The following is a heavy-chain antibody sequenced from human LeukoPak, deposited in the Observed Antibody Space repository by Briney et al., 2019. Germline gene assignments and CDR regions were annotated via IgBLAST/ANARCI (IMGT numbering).Heavy chain of an antibody. CDR1: GYTFDSYG. J-gene: IGHJ4*02. Sequence: ASVKVSCKVSGYTFDSYGITWVRQAPGQGLEWLGWISVYNGKTNHSEKFQGRVTMSRDTSTTTAFLEVKSLRSDDAAVYYCARDRNYFDYWAQGPLVTVSS. V-gene: IGHV1-18*04. CDR2: ISVYNGKT. CDR3: ARDRNYFDY.